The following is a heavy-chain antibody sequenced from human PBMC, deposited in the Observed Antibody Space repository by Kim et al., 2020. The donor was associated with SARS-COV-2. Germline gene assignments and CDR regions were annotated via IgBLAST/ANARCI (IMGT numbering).Heavy chain of an antibody. CDR2: TK. D-gene: IGHD4-4*01. CDR3: ARGNYGFDY. Sequence: TKYSADPVKSRFTISRDNAKNSLYLQMNSLRDEDTAVYYCARGNYGFDYWGQGTLVTVSS. J-gene: IGHJ4*02. V-gene: IGHV3-48*02.